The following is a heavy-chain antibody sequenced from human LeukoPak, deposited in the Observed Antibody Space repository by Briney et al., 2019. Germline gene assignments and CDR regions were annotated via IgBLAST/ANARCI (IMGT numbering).Heavy chain of an antibody. CDR3: ARSGYKYGDAFEI. J-gene: IGHJ3*02. V-gene: IGHV4-31*03. Sequence: SETLSLTCTVSGGSISSGAYYWSWIRQHPGKGLEWIGYIYYSGSTYYNPSLKSRVTMSVDTSKNQFSLNLSSVTAADTAVYYCARSGYKYGDAFEIWGQGTMVTVSS. D-gene: IGHD3-22*01. CDR1: GGSISSGAYY. CDR2: IYYSGST.